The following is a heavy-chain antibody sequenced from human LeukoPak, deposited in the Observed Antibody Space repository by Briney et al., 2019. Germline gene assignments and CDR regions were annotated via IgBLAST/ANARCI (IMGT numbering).Heavy chain of an antibody. CDR1: GFTFSDYY. Sequence: GGSLRLSCAASGFTFSDYYMSWIRQAPGKGLEWVSYISSSSSYTNYADSVKGRFTISRDNAKNSLYLQMNSLRAEDTAVYYCAKVLGSRIAVSDPFDYWGQGTLVTVSS. CDR2: ISSSSSYT. CDR3: AKVLGSRIAVSDPFDY. V-gene: IGHV3-11*06. J-gene: IGHJ4*02. D-gene: IGHD6-19*01.